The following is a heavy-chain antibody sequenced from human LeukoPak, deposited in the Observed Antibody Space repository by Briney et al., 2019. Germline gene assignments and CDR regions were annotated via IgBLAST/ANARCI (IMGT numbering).Heavy chain of an antibody. J-gene: IGHJ4*02. CDR2: IYWDDDK. V-gene: IGHV2-5*02. CDR1: GFSINDNGVA. Sequence: SGPTLVKPTQTLTLTCTFSGFSINDNGVAVGWIRQPPGKAREWLALIYWDDDKRYNPSLESRLTITKGTSENQVVLSLTAIDPVDTGTYYCAHRPPLQLGFWSPSPHPPYFDVWGQGSLVSVSS. D-gene: IGHD3-3*01. CDR3: AHRPPLQLGFWSPSPHPPYFDV.